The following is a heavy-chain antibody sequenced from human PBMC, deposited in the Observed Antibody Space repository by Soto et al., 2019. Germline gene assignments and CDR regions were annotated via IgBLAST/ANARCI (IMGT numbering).Heavy chain of an antibody. D-gene: IGHD3-10*01. CDR1: GFTFTTNA. V-gene: IGHV3-23*01. CDR2: ISGSGGST. J-gene: IGHJ4*02. CDR3: ARSLRGIIIDFDS. Sequence: GGSLRLSCAASGFTFTTNAMSWVRQAPGKGLEWVSAISGSGGSTYYVDSVKGRFTISRDSSKNTLYLQMNSLRAEDTAVYYCARSLRGIIIDFDSWGQGTQVTVSS.